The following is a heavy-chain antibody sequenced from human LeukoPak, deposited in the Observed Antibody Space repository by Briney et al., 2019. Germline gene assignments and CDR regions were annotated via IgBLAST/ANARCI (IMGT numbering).Heavy chain of an antibody. CDR3: ARDGAYGSGSPFYYMDV. J-gene: IGHJ6*03. CDR1: GFTFSSYE. Sequence: GGSLRLSCAASGFTFSSYEMNWVRQAPGKGLEWVSYISSSGSTIYYADSVKGRFTISRDNAKNSLYLQMNSLRAEDTAVYYCARDGAYGSGSPFYYMDVWGKGTTVTVSS. V-gene: IGHV3-48*03. D-gene: IGHD3-10*01. CDR2: ISSSGSTI.